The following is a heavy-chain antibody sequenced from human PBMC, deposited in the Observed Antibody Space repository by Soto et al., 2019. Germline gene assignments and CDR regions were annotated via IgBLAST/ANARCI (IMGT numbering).Heavy chain of an antibody. J-gene: IGHJ4*02. CDR1: GFPFSSYA. CDR2: INGASTTT. CDR3: AGELSH. V-gene: IGHV3-48*02. Sequence: DVPLVGSGGGLVQPGGSLRLSCVASGFPFSSYAMHWVRQAPGKGLEWISYINGASTTTFYADSVKGRFTVSRDNAKNSVYLQMDSLRHEDTGFYYCAGELSHGGQGMLVTVSS.